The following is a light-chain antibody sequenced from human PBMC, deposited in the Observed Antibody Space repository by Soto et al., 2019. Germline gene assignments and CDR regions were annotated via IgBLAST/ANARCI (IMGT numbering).Light chain of an antibody. CDR3: AAWDDGLFV. V-gene: IGLV1-44*01. Sequence: QSVLTQPPSASGTPGQRVTISCSGSSSNFGKSIVSWYQHLPGRAPQVLIYGNSQRASGVPVRFSGSKSATSASLANSGLLSDDEAAYYCAAWDDGLFVFGSGTKLTVL. CDR1: SSNFGKSI. CDR2: GNS. J-gene: IGLJ1*01.